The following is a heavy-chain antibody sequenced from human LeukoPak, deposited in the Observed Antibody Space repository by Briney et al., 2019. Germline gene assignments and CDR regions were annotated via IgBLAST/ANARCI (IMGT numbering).Heavy chain of an antibody. V-gene: IGHV4-34*01. CDR2: INHSGST. CDR1: GGSFSGYY. Sequence: KPSETPSLTCAVYGGSFSGYYWSWIRQPPGKGLEWIGEINHSGSTNYNPSLKSRVTISVDTSKNQFSLKLSSVTAADTAVYYCARGRLKRWNYYDSSGTLFDYWGQGTLVTVSS. J-gene: IGHJ4*02. D-gene: IGHD3-22*01. CDR3: ARGRLKRWNYYDSSGTLFDY.